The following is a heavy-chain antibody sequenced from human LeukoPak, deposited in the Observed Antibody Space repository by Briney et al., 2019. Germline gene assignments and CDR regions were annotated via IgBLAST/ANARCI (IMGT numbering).Heavy chain of an antibody. CDR2: IIPILDIA. Sequence: SVKVSCKASGGTFSRYGIGWVRQAPGQGLEWMGRIIPILDIANYAQKFQGRVTITADKSTSTAYMELSSLRSEDTAVYYCGRFVQYGMDVWGQGTTVTVSS. CDR1: GGTFSRYG. D-gene: IGHD1-1*01. CDR3: GRFVQYGMDV. J-gene: IGHJ6*02. V-gene: IGHV1-69*04.